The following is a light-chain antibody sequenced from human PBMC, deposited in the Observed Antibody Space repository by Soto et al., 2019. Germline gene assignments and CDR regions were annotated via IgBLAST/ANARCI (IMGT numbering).Light chain of an antibody. CDR1: QDISNY. Sequence: DIQMTQSPSSLSASVGDRVTITCRASQDISNYLNWYHQKPGKAPKLLIYDASNLETGVPSRFSGSGSGTDFTFTISSLQPEDIATYFCEQYDYLPYTFGQGTKLEIK. J-gene: IGKJ2*01. CDR3: EQYDYLPYT. V-gene: IGKV1-33*01. CDR2: DAS.